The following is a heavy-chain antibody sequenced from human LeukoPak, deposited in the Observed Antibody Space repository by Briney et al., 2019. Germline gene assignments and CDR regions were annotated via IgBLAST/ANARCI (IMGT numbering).Heavy chain of an antibody. CDR1: GGSISSYY. CDR2: IYYSGST. CDR3: ARVRILGVVIFDY. D-gene: IGHD3-3*01. J-gene: IGHJ4*02. Sequence: PSETLSLTXTVSGGSISSYYWSWIRQPPGKGLEWIGCIYYSGSTNYNPSLKSRVTISVDTSKNQFSLKLTSVTAADTAVYYCARVRILGVVIFDYWGQGTLVTVSS. V-gene: IGHV4-59*01.